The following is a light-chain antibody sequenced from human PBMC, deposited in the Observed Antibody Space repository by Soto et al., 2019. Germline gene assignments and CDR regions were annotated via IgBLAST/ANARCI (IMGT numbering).Light chain of an antibody. Sequence: DIQMTQSPSTRSASVGDIVAITCRASQNIRTWLSWYQQKPGKAPKLLIYAASSLQSGVPSRFSGSGSGTDFTLTISSLQPEDFATYYCQQANSFPITCGQGTRLEI. CDR1: QNIRTW. CDR3: QQANSFPIT. V-gene: IGKV1-12*01. CDR2: AAS. J-gene: IGKJ5*01.